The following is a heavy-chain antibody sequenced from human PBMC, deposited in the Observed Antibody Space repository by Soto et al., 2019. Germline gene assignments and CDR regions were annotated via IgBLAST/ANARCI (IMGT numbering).Heavy chain of an antibody. CDR1: GGSISSGDYY. CDR3: AREESYGKRHWFAP. D-gene: IGHD5-18*01. CDR2: IYYSGST. V-gene: IGHV4-30-4*01. J-gene: IGHJ5*02. Sequence: SETLSLTCTVSGGSISSGDYYWSWIRQPPGKGLEWIGYIYYSGSTYYNPSLKSRVTISVDTSKNQFSLKLSSVTAADTAVYYCAREESYGKRHWFAPWGQGTLVTVSS.